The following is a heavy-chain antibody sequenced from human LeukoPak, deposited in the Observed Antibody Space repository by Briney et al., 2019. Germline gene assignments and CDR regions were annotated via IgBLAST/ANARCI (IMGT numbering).Heavy chain of an antibody. CDR1: GFTFSTYV. CDR2: ISSNGDNT. D-gene: IGHD6-13*01. J-gene: IGHJ1*01. CDR3: ATDSAEYSSRAPGDFQH. Sequence: GGSLRLSCSVSGFTFSTYVMHWVRQAPGKGLEYVSAISSNGDNTYYADSVKGRFTISRDNSKNTLYLQMSSLRSEDTAVYYCATDSAEYSSRAPGDFQHWGQGTLVTVSS. V-gene: IGHV3-64D*06.